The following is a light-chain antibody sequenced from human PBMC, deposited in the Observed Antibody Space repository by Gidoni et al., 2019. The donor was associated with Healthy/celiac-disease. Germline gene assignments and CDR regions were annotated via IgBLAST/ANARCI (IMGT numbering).Light chain of an antibody. J-gene: IGKJ2*01. CDR3: MQGTHWPPMYT. V-gene: IGKV2-30*01. CDR2: QVS. CDR1: QSLVYSDGHTY. Sequence: VVMTQSPLSLPVTLGQPASISCRSSQSLVYSDGHTYLNWFQQRPGQSPRRLIYQVSNRDSGVPDRFSGSGSGTDFTLKISRVEAEDVGVYYCMQGTHWPPMYTFGQGTKLEIK.